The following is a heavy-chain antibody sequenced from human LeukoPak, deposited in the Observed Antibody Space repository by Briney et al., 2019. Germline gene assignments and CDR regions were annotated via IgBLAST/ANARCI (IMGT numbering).Heavy chain of an antibody. J-gene: IGHJ5*02. CDR3: AKDMDIVVVPAATWFDP. V-gene: IGHV3-23*01. D-gene: IGHD2-2*03. Sequence: PGGSLRLSCEASGVTLTTYAMSWARQAPGKGLEWVSAISGSGGSTYYADSVKGRFTISRDNSKNTLYLQMNSLRAEDTAVYYCAKDMDIVVVPAATWFDPWGQGTLVTVSS. CDR2: ISGSGGST. CDR1: GVTLTTYA.